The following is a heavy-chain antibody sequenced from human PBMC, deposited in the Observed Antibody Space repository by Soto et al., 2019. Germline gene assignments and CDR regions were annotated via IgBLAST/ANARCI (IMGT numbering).Heavy chain of an antibody. V-gene: IGHV4-39*01. CDR1: GGSISSSSYY. CDR2: IYYSGST. J-gene: IGHJ4*02. CDR3: ARRALLRYFDWLFDY. Sequence: SETLSLTCTVSGGSISSSSYYWGWIRQPPGKGLEWIGSIYYSGSTYYNPSLKSRVTISVDTSKNQFSLKLSSVTAADTAVYYCARRALLRYFDWLFDYWGQGTLVTVSS. D-gene: IGHD3-9*01.